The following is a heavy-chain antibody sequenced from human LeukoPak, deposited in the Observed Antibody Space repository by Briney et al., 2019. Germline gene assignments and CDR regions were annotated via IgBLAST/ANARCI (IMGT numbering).Heavy chain of an antibody. D-gene: IGHD3-3*01. Sequence: GGSLRLSCAASGFTFSSYSMNWVRQAPGKGLEWVSSISSSSSYIYYVDSVKGRFTISRDNAKNSLYLQMNSLRAEDTAVYYCARFHYDFWSGYLHYYYYGMDVWGQGTTVTVSS. CDR3: ARFHYDFWSGYLHYYYYGMDV. CDR2: ISSSSSYI. J-gene: IGHJ6*02. CDR1: GFTFSSYS. V-gene: IGHV3-21*01.